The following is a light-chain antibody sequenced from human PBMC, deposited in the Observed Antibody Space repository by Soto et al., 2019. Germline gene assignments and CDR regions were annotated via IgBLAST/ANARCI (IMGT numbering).Light chain of an antibody. Sequence: EIVLTQSPGTLSLSPGERATLSCRASQSVSSSYLARYQQKPGQAPRLLIYGASSRATGIPDRFSGSGSGTDFTLTISRLEPEDFAVYYCQQYGSSPLTFGGGTKVEIE. V-gene: IGKV3-20*01. CDR3: QQYGSSPLT. CDR2: GAS. J-gene: IGKJ4*01. CDR1: QSVSSSY.